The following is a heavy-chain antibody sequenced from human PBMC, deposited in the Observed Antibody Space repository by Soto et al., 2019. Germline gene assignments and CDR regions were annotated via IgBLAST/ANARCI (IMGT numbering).Heavy chain of an antibody. CDR2: ISASGGTT. J-gene: IGHJ3*02. Sequence: GGSLRLSWAACEFTFSNYAMSWVRQVPGKGLEWVSGISASGGTTYFADSVQGRFTISRDNSKNTVSLQMNSLRAEDTAVYYCAKDPNGDYVGAFEMWGQGTKVTVSS. V-gene: IGHV3-23*01. D-gene: IGHD4-17*01. CDR1: EFTFSNYA. CDR3: AKDPNGDYVGAFEM.